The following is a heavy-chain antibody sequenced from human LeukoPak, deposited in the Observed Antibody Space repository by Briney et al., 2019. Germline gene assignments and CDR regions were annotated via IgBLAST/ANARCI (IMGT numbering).Heavy chain of an antibody. CDR1: GFTFDDCA. D-gene: IGHD1-26*01. CDR2: IRWNRGSI. V-gene: IGHV3-9*01. CDR3: AKSSRRVGQWEVHVSHTYYYGTDV. J-gene: IGHJ6*02. Sequence: QSGGSLRLSCAAWGFTFDDCAVQWVRRAPGEGLVWVRGIRWNRGSIGYAVSVEARFTISRDNAKNSLYLQMTSLRAEDTALYYCAKSSRRVGQWEVHVSHTYYYGTDVWGQGHTVTVSS.